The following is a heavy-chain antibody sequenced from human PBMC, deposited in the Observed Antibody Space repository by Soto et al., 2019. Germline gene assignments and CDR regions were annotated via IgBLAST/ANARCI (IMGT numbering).Heavy chain of an antibody. Sequence: PSETLSLTCTVSGGSISSDDYYWSWLRQPPGKGLEWIGYTYYSGSTYYNPSLKSRVTISVDTSKNQFSLKLSSVTAADTAVYYCAREMGYGSGRFDYWGQGTLVTVSS. J-gene: IGHJ4*02. CDR3: AREMGYGSGRFDY. V-gene: IGHV4-30-4*01. CDR1: GGSISSDDYY. CDR2: TYYSGST. D-gene: IGHD3-10*01.